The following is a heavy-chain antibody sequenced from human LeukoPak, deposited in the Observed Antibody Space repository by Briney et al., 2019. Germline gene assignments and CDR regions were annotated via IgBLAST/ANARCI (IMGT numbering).Heavy chain of an antibody. CDR3: ARVVFSVAGTFDY. CDR1: GYTFTGYY. Sequence: ASVKVSCKASGYTFTGYYMHWARQAPGQGLEWMGWINPNSGGTNYAQKFQGRVTMTRDTSISTAYMELSRLRSDDTAVYYCARVVFSVAGTFDYWGQGTLVTVSS. V-gene: IGHV1-2*02. J-gene: IGHJ4*02. D-gene: IGHD6-19*01. CDR2: INPNSGGT.